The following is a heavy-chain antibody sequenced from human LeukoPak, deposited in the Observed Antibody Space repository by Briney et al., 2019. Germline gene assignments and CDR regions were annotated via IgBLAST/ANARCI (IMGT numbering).Heavy chain of an antibody. CDR3: ARVVPSSGWSQVDY. J-gene: IGHJ4*02. CDR2: INHSGST. V-gene: IGHV4-34*01. D-gene: IGHD6-19*01. CDR1: GGSFSGYY. Sequence: SETLSLTCAVYGGSFSGYYWSWIRQPPGKGLEWFGEINHSGSTNYNPSLKSRVTISVDTSKNQFSLKLSSVTAADTAVYYCARVVPSSGWSQVDYWGQGTLVTVSS.